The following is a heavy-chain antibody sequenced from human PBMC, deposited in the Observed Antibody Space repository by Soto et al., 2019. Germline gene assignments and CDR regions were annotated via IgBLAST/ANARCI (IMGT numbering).Heavy chain of an antibody. V-gene: IGHV3-7*01. J-gene: IGHJ1*01. D-gene: IGHD6-13*01. CDR1: GVTCSRYY. CDR3: ARWEYYSSTWTLRD. Sequence: WGSRRLACAAGGVTCSRYYMGWVRQAPGKGLEWVANIKGDASAIAYVDAVKGRFTISRDNAENSLFLQMNSLRVDDTAVYYCARWEYYSSTWTLRDWGQGTLVTVSS. CDR2: IKGDASAI.